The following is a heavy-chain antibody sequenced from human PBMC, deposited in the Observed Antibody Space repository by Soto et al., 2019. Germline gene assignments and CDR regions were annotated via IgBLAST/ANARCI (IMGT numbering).Heavy chain of an antibody. J-gene: IGHJ5*02. CDR1: GGSMSSGDYY. D-gene: IGHD6-6*01. V-gene: IGHV4-30-4*01. CDR2: IYDSANT. Sequence: QMQLQESGPGVVKPSQTLSLTCSVSGGSMSSGDYYWNWIRQSPAKGLEWIGYIYDSANTYYNPSLKSRVTISIHTSNNQFSLNLNSVTAADTAVYYCARSGAIAPRYRYFDPWGQGTLVTVSS. CDR3: ARSGAIAPRYRYFDP.